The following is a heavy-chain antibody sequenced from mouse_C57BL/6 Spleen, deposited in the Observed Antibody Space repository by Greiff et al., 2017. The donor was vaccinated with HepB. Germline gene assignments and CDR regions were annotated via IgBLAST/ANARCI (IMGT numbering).Heavy chain of an antibody. CDR3: ARLWEAMDY. CDR1: GFTFSSYG. CDR2: ISSGGSYT. Sequence: DVKLVESGGDLVKPGGSLKLSCAASGFTFSSYGMSWVRQTPDKRLEWVATISSGGSYTYYPDSVKGRFTISRDNAKNTLYLQMSSLKSEDTAMYYCARLWEAMDYWGQGTSVTVSS. J-gene: IGHJ4*01. V-gene: IGHV5-6*02. D-gene: IGHD4-1*01.